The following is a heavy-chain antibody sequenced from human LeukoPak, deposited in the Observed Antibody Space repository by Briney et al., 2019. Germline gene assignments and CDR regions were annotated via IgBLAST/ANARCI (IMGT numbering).Heavy chain of an antibody. D-gene: IGHD1-26*01. CDR3: ARDWGELFGSDY. J-gene: IGHJ4*02. CDR1: GFTFSSYA. V-gene: IGHV3-23*01. Sequence: GGSLRLSCAASGFTFSSYAMSWVRQAPGKGLEWVSAISGSGGSTYYADSVKGRFTISRDNSKNTLYLQMNSLRAEDTAVYYCARDWGELFGSDYWGQGTLVTVSS. CDR2: ISGSGGST.